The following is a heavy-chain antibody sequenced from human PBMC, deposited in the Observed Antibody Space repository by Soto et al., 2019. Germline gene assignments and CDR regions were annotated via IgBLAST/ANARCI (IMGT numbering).Heavy chain of an antibody. CDR2: IDPIFGKP. Sequence: AVQVSRLDSGETFSDYSISRVGQAPGKGLEWMGSIDPIFGKPTYTQKFQGRVTMTEDESTTTAYMELSRLRSEDTATYYCARGKDDSDYDLDFWGQGTLVTVSS. J-gene: IGHJ4*02. D-gene: IGHD3-22*01. V-gene: IGHV1-69*13. CDR3: ARGKDDSDYDLDF. CDR1: GETFSDYS.